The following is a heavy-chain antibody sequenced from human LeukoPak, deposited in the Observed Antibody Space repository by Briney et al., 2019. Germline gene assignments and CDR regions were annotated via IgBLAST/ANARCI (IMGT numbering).Heavy chain of an antibody. Sequence: SETLSPTCGVFGVSINDYYWSWIRQSPGKGLEWIGEISHTEGTRYNPSLESRVTMSVGTSENQLSLKLTFVTAADTAVYHCARIRCGHSGSVCYNHWGLGTLVTVSS. CDR1: GVSINDYY. V-gene: IGHV4-34*01. J-gene: IGHJ4*02. CDR3: ARIRCGHSGSVCYNH. CDR2: ISHTEGT. D-gene: IGHD3-9*01.